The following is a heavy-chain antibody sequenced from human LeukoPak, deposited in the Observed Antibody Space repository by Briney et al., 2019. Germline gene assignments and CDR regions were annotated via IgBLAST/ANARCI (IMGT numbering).Heavy chain of an antibody. CDR3: AKGDCSSTSCYTFDY. J-gene: IGHJ4*02. D-gene: IGHD2-2*02. V-gene: IGHV3-9*01. CDR1: GFTFDDYA. CDR2: ISWNRGSI. Sequence: GRSLRLFCAASGFTFDDYAMLWVRQAPGKGLEWVSGISWNRGSIGNADSVKGRFSISRDNAKNSQYLQMNCLRAEDTALYYCAKGDCSSTSCYTFDYWGQGTLVTVSS.